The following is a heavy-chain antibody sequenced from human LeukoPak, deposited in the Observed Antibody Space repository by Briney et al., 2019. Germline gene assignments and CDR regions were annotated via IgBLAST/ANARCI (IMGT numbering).Heavy chain of an antibody. CDR2: IDWDADK. CDR1: GFSLSTSGMC. J-gene: IGHJ6*03. Sequence: SGPTLVNPTQTLTLTCTFSGFSLSTSGMCVSWIRQPPVKALEWLPRIDWDADKYYHTSLKTRLNISKDTAKNQVVLTMTNMDPVDTATYYCARMVSRVIDYNDRSGYYYPYMDVWGKGTTVTVSS. CDR3: ARMVSRVIDYNDRSGYYYPYMDV. V-gene: IGHV2-70*11. D-gene: IGHD3-22*01.